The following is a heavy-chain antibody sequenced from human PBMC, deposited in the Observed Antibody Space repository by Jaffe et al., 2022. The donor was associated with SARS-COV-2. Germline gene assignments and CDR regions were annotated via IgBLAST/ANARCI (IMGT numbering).Heavy chain of an antibody. CDR3: AGGGDVNPAD. CDR2: ISYDGSNK. Sequence: QVQLVESGGGVVQPGRSLRLSCAASGFTFSSYAMHWVRQAPGKGLEWVAVISYDGSNKYYADSVKGRFTISRDNSKNTLYLQMNSLRAEDTAVYYCAGGGDVNPADWGQGTLVTVSS. V-gene: IGHV3-30-3*01. D-gene: IGHD3-16*01. CDR1: GFTFSSYA. J-gene: IGHJ4*02.